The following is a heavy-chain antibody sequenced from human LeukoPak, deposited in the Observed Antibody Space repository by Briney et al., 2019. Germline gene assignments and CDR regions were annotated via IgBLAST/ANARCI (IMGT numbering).Heavy chain of an antibody. V-gene: IGHV4-59*01. J-gene: IGHJ1*01. CDR1: GGSLTSYF. CDR2: IYHSGTT. Sequence: SETLSLTCTVSGGSLTSYFWTWIRQPPGKGLEWIGYIYHSGTTNYNPSLKSRVSISVDTSKNQFSLKLSSVTAADTAVYYCAQKAPYSPGYSQQWGQGTLVTVSS. CDR3: AQKAPYSPGYSQQ. D-gene: IGHD2-15*01.